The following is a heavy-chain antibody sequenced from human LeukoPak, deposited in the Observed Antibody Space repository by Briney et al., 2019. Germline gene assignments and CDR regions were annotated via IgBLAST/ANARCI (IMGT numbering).Heavy chain of an antibody. CDR2: IYYSGST. D-gene: IGHD1-26*01. V-gene: IGHV4-59*01. Sequence: SETLSLTCTVSGGSISSYYWSWIRQPPGKGLEWIGYIYYSGSTNCNPSLKSRVTISVDTSKNQFSLKLSSVTAADTAVYYCARSQWERFDYWGQGTLVTVSS. CDR3: ARSQWERFDY. J-gene: IGHJ4*02. CDR1: GGSISSYY.